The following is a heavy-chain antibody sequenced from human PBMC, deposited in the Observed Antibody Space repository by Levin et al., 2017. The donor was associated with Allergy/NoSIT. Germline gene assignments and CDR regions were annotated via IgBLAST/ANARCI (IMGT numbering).Heavy chain of an antibody. V-gene: IGHV3-23*01. CDR3: AKFGVSSSGRYRGAVDY. J-gene: IGHJ4*02. Sequence: PGGSLRLSCAGSGFTFSSYAMSWVRQAPGKGLEWVAGISGSGGSTDYADSVKGRFTISRDNSKNTLYLQMNSLRAEDTAVYYCAKFGVSSSGRYRGAVDYWGQGTLVTVSS. CDR2: ISGSGGST. D-gene: IGHD1-26*01. CDR1: GFTFSSYA.